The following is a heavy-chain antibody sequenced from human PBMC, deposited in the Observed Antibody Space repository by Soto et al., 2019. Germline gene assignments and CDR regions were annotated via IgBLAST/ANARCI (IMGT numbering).Heavy chain of an antibody. D-gene: IGHD3-10*01. V-gene: IGHV4-39*01. CDR3: ARHRGPMVRGVISDWFDP. CDR2: IYYSGST. J-gene: IGHJ5*02. CDR1: GGSISSSSYY. Sequence: QLQLQESGPGLVKPSETLSLTCTVSGGSISSSSYYWGWIRQPPGKGLEWIGSIYYSGSTYYSPPPKSRVTLPVDTSTNPFSLKMSSVTAADTAVYFCARHRGPMVRGVISDWFDPWGQGTLVTVSS.